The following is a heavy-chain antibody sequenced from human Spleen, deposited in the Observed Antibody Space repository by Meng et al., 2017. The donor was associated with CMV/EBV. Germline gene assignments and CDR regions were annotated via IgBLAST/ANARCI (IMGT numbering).Heavy chain of an antibody. V-gene: IGHV1-69*05. D-gene: IGHD3-10*01. CDR2: IIPIFGTA. CDR3: ASGRNYGSGSYFY. CDR1: GGTFRRYD. J-gene: IGHJ4*02. Sequence: CKATGGTFRRYDISWVRQAPGQGLEWMGGIIPIFGTANYAQKFQGRVTITTDESTSTAYMELSSLRSEDTAVYYCASGRNYGSGSYFYWGQGTLVTVSS.